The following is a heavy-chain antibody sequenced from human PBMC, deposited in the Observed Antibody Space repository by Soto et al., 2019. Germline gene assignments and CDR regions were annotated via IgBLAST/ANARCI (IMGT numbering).Heavy chain of an antibody. V-gene: IGHV1-18*04. Sequence: QVQLVQSGAEVKRPGASLKVSCKASGYTFTTYGFNWVRQAPGQGLEWMGWISPYNGDTNYAQIFQGRVTLTTDTSTSTAYMELRTLTSDDTAVYYCARTPRAQMIVLEAATRFDYWGQGTLVTVSS. CDR1: GYTFTTYG. CDR3: ARTPRAQMIVLEAATRFDY. D-gene: IGHD2-15*01. CDR2: ISPYNGDT. J-gene: IGHJ4*02.